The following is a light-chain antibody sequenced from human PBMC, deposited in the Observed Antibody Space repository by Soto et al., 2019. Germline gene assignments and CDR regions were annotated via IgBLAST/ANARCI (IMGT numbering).Light chain of an antibody. J-gene: IGLJ1*01. Sequence: QSALIQPASVSGSPGQSITISCTGTSRDVGGSNYVSWYQHHPHRSPKLLIYEVSYRPSGVSIRFSGSKSGNTASLTISGLQAEDDADYYCSSYTSSNTLEVFGVGTKLTVL. CDR1: SRDVGGSNY. CDR3: SSYTSSNTLEV. V-gene: IGLV2-14*01. CDR2: EVS.